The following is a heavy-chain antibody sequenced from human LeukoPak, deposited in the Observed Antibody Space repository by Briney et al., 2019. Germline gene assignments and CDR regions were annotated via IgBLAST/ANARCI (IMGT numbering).Heavy chain of an antibody. V-gene: IGHV1-46*01. Sequence: ASVKVSCKASGYTFTSYGISWVRQAPGQGLEWMGIINPSGGSTSYAQKFQGRVTITADESTSTAYMELSSLRSEDTAVYYCARAEQQWLTPLGFDYWGQGTLVTVSS. J-gene: IGHJ4*02. CDR2: INPSGGST. CDR3: ARAEQQWLTPLGFDY. D-gene: IGHD6-19*01. CDR1: GYTFTSYG.